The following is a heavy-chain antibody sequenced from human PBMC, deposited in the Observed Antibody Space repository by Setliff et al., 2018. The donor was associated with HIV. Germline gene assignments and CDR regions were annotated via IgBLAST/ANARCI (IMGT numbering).Heavy chain of an antibody. D-gene: IGHD2-15*01. CDR2: INPNSGGT. V-gene: IGHV1-2*02. CDR3: AAPALGGCSGGSCYSESVRSYYYYYYMDV. CDR1: GGTFSTYS. Sequence: ASVKVSCKASGGTFSTYSMNWVRQAPGQGLEWMGWINPNSGGTNYAQKFQGRVTMTRDTSISTAYMELSRLRSDDTAIYYCAAPALGGCSGGSCYSESVRSYYYYYYMDVWGKGTTVTVSS. J-gene: IGHJ6*03.